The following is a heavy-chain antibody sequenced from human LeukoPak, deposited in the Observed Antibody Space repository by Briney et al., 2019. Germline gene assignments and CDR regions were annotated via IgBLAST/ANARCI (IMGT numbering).Heavy chain of an antibody. Sequence: SETLSLTCAVYGGSFSGDFWSWIRQSPGKGLEWIGSIYYSGSTYYNPSLKSRVTISVDTSKNQFSLKLSSVTAADTAVYYCARDRYYDSSGWGADYWGQGTLVTVSS. CDR3: ARDRYYDSSGWGADY. V-gene: IGHV4-34*01. CDR2: IYYSGST. D-gene: IGHD3-22*01. CDR1: GGSFSGDF. J-gene: IGHJ4*02.